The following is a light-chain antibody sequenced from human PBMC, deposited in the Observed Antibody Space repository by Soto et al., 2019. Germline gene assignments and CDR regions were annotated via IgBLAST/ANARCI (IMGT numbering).Light chain of an antibody. CDR2: TAS. J-gene: IGKJ1*01. CDR1: QSISSW. Sequence: DIQMTQSPSTLSASVGDSVTITCRASQSISSWLAWYQQKPGTAPKLLIYTASTLESGVPSRFSGSGSGTEFTLTISSLQPDDFATYYCQQYNSYPWTFGQGTKVEIK. V-gene: IGKV1-5*03. CDR3: QQYNSYPWT.